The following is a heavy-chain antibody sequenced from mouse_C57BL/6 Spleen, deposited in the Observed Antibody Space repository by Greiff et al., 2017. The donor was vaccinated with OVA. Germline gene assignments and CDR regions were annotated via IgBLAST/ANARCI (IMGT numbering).Heavy chain of an antibody. CDR3: ARVSTKGYFDV. V-gene: IGHV1-52*01. CDR1: GYTFTSYW. Sequence: QVQLQQPGAELVRPGSSVKLSCKASGYTFTSYWMHWVKQRPIQGLEWIGNIDPSDSETHYNQKFKDKATLTVDKSSSTAYMQLSSLTSEDSAVYYCARVSTKGYFDVWGTGTTVTVSS. D-gene: IGHD5-1*01. J-gene: IGHJ1*03. CDR2: IDPSDSET.